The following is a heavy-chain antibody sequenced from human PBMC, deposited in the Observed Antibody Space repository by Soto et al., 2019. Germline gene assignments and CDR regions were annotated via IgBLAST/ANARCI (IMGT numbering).Heavy chain of an antibody. CDR3: ARSHYTYGLLIDY. D-gene: IGHD2-8*01. V-gene: IGHV4-39*01. J-gene: IGHJ4*02. Sequence: PSEALSLTGSVSVYSITRNCYYWGWIRHPPGKGLQWIGNVYSTGSTFSHPSLTSRVFISVDTSKNKFSLRLTSVTAADTAVYYCARSHYTYGLLIDYWGPGIMVTVSS. CDR2: VYSTGST. CDR1: VYSITRNCYY.